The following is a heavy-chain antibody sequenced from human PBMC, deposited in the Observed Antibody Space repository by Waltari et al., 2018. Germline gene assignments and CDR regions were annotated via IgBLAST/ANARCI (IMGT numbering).Heavy chain of an antibody. CDR1: GFTFSSYW. CDR3: ARDESFWSGSHPFGY. Sequence: EVQLVESGGGLVQPGGSLRLSCAASGFTFSSYWMSWVRQAPGKGLEWVANIKQDGSEKYYVDSVKGRFTIARDNAKNSLYLQMNSLRAEDTAVYYCARDESFWSGSHPFGYWGQGTLVTVSS. CDR2: IKQDGSEK. D-gene: IGHD3-3*01. V-gene: IGHV3-7*01. J-gene: IGHJ4*02.